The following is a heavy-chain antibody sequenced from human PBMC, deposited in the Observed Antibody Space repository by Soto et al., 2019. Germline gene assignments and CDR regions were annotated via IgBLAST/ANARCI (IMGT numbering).Heavy chain of an antibody. J-gene: IGHJ6*02. CDR3: ARTYYHDSSGYYRDNYYGMDV. CDR1: GGTLSXXA. V-gene: IGHV1-69*13. CDR2: ILPLFGTA. Sequence: SVKVSCKASGGTLSXXAXGWVRQAPGQGLEWMGGILPLFGTANYAQKFQGRVTITADESTGTAYMELSSLRSGDTAVYYCARTYYHDSSGYYRDNYYGMDVWGQGTTVTVSS. D-gene: IGHD3-22*01.